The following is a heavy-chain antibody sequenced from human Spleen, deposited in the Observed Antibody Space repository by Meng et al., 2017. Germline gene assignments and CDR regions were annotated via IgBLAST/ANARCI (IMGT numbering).Heavy chain of an antibody. J-gene: IGHJ4*02. V-gene: IGHV1-2*06. D-gene: IGHD6-13*01. CDR1: GYNFPDYY. CDR2: INPKSGDT. Sequence: ASVKVSCKPSGYNFPDYYIHWVRRAPGQGLEWMGRINPKSGDTHYAQKFQARVTMTGDTSISTAYMELSGLRSDDTAVYYCARGTARSWYGSDYWGQGTLVTVSS. CDR3: ARGTARSWYGSDY.